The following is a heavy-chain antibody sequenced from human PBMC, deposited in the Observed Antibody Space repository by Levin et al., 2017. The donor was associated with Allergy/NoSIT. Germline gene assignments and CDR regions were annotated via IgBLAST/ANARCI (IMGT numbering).Heavy chain of an antibody. J-gene: IGHJ6*03. D-gene: IGHD3-10*01. CDR1: GYTFTSYY. CDR3: ARDHPLWFGELSYYMDV. Sequence: WASVKVSCKASGYTFTSYYMHWVRQAPGQGLEWMGIINPSGGSTSYAQKFQGRVTMTRDTSTSTVYMELSSLRSEDTAVYYCARDHPLWFGELSYYMDVWGKGTTVTVSS. CDR2: INPSGGST. V-gene: IGHV1-46*01.